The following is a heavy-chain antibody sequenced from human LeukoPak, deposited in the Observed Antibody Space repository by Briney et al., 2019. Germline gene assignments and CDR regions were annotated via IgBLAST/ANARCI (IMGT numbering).Heavy chain of an antibody. CDR1: GGSISSYY. CDR3: ARVLYFYGSGSIYHRYYMDV. CDR2: IYYSGST. D-gene: IGHD3-10*01. Sequence: PSETLSLTCTVSGGSISSYYWSWIRQPPGKGLEWIGFIYYSGSTYYNPSLESRVTISVDTSKNQFSLRLSSVTAADTALYYCARVLYFYGSGSIYHRYYMDVWGKGTTVTVSS. V-gene: IGHV4-59*01. J-gene: IGHJ6*03.